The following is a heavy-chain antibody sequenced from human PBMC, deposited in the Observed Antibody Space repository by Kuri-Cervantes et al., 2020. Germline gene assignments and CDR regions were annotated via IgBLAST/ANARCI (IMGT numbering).Heavy chain of an antibody. D-gene: IGHD3-10*01. Sequence: GESLKISCAASGFTFSSYSMNWVRQAPGKGLEWVSYISSSSSTIYYADSVKGRFTISRDNAKNSLYLQMNSLRDEDTAVYYCARGMVLLWFGELTSNWFDHWGQGTLVTVSS. V-gene: IGHV3-48*02. CDR2: ISSSSSTI. CDR1: GFTFSSYS. CDR3: ARGMVLLWFGELTSNWFDH. J-gene: IGHJ5*02.